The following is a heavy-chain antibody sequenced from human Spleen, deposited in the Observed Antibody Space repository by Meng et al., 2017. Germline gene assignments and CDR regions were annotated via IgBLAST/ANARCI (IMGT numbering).Heavy chain of an antibody. CDR2: ISAYNGNT. Sequence: QVKVVQFGAEVKKPGASGKVSCKASGYTFTSYGISWVRQAPGQGLEWMGWISAYNGNTNYEQKLQGRVTMTTDTSTSTAYMELSGLRSDDTAMYYCARDEDISAAGKLFGDYWGQGTLVTVSS. J-gene: IGHJ4*02. V-gene: IGHV1-18*01. D-gene: IGHD6-13*01. CDR3: ARDEDISAAGKLFGDY. CDR1: GYTFTSYG.